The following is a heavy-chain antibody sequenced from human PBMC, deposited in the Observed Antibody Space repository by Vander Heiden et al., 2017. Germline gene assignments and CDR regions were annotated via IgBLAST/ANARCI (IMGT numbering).Heavy chain of an antibody. D-gene: IGHD1-1*01. Sequence: QVQLLESGPGMAKTSEPLSLTCSVSGAPMRGHYWSWIRQSPGRGMEWIGNIFHNGANNYGPALRSRVTMSVDVSKKQVSLRLTSATAADTARYYCVRGNGWFDPWGQGILVIVST. CDR3: VRGNGWFDP. J-gene: IGHJ5*02. V-gene: IGHV4-59*11. CDR1: GAPMRGHY. CDR2: IFHNGAN.